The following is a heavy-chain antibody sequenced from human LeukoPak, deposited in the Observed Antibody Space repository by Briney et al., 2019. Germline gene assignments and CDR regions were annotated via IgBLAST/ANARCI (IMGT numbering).Heavy chain of an antibody. CDR3: ITGIAAADP. V-gene: IGHV3-73*01. Sequence: PGGSLKLSCAASGCTFSDSAVHWVRQASGKGLEWVGHIRSKANSYATEYAASVKGRFTISRDDSKNTAYLQMNSLKTEDTAVYYCITGIAAADPWGQGTLVTVSS. D-gene: IGHD6-13*01. CDR2: IRSKANSYAT. J-gene: IGHJ5*02. CDR1: GCTFSDSA.